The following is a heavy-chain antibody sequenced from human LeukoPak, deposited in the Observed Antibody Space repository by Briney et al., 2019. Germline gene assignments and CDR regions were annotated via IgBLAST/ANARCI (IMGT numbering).Heavy chain of an antibody. CDR2: LFYSGST. CDR1: GGSISSYY. CDR3: ATVAVIRGVTYFDY. J-gene: IGHJ4*02. Sequence: SETLSLTCTVSGGSISSYYRSWIRQPPGKGLEWIAYLFYSGSTDYNPSLESRVTISVDTSKNQFSLKLRSVTAADTAVYYCATVAVIRGVTYFDYWGQGTLVTVSS. D-gene: IGHD3-10*01. V-gene: IGHV4-59*01.